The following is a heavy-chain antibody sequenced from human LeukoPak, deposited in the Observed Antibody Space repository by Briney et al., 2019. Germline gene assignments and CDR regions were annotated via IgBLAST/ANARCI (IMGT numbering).Heavy chain of an antibody. V-gene: IGHV3-7*01. CDR1: GFTFSSYW. D-gene: IGHD4-23*01. CDR3: ARDGGNYDAFDI. J-gene: IGHJ3*02. Sequence: GGSLRLSCAASGFTFSSYWMSWVRQAPGKGLEWVATIKQDGSEKYYVDSVKGRFIISRDNAKNSLYLQMNSLRAEDTAVYYCARDGGNYDAFDIWGQGTMVTVSS. CDR2: IKQDGSEK.